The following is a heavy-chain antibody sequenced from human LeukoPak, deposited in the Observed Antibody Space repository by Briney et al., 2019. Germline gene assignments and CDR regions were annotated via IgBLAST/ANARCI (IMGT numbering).Heavy chain of an antibody. D-gene: IGHD1-26*01. V-gene: IGHV1-2*02. CDR1: GYTFTLYY. CDR3: ARAPSGMRWELLRHAFDI. J-gene: IGHJ3*02. CDR2: INPNSGAT. Sequence: ASVKVSCKASGYTFTLYYMHWVRQAPGQGLEWMGWINPNSGATDYAQKFQDRVTMTRDTSISTAYMELNSLRSDDSAVYYCARAPSGMRWELLRHAFDIWGQGTMVTVSS.